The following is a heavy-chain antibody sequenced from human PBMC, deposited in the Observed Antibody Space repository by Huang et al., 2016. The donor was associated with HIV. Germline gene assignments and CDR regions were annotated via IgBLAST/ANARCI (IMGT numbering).Heavy chain of an antibody. J-gene: IGHJ6*03. V-gene: IGHV1-18*01. D-gene: IGHD5-18*01. CDR2: IRVYNGNT. Sequence: QVQLVQSGAEVKKPGASVKVSCKASGYTFSSFGISWVRQAPGQGLEWGGWIRVYNGNTKVDQKFQGRRTMTTDTSTSTADMELRSLRSDDTAVYYCARGGGIQLWLLGYYYMDVWGNGTTVTVSS. CDR1: GYTFSSFG. CDR3: ARGGGIQLWLLGYYYMDV.